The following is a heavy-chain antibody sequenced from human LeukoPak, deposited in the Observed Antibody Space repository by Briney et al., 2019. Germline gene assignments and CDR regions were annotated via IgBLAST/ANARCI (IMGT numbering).Heavy chain of an antibody. CDR3: ARDQNTMVRGVISYYFVY. V-gene: IGHV1-18*04. J-gene: IGHJ4*02. Sequence: ASVKVSCKASGYTFTGYGISWVRQAPGQGLEWMGWISAYNGNTNYAQKLQGRVTMTTDTSTSTAYMELRSLRSDDTAVYHCARDQNTMVRGVISYYFVYWGQGTLVTVSS. CDR1: GYTFTGYG. D-gene: IGHD3-10*01. CDR2: ISAYNGNT.